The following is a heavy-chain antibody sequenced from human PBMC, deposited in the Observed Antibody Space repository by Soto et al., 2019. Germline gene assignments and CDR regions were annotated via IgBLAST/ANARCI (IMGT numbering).Heavy chain of an antibody. D-gene: IGHD3-3*01. Sequence: QVQLVESGGGVVQPGRSLRLSCAASGFTFSSYGMHWVRQAPGKGLEWVAVIWYDGSNKYYADSVKGRFTISRDNSKNTLYLQMNSLRAEDTAVYYCARDHVLRCAFYGMDVWGQGTTVTVSS. CDR2: IWYDGSNK. CDR3: ARDHVLRCAFYGMDV. V-gene: IGHV3-33*01. CDR1: GFTFSSYG. J-gene: IGHJ6*02.